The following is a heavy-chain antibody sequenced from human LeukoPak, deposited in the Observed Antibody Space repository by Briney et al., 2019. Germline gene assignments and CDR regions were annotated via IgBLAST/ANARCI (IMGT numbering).Heavy chain of an antibody. CDR3: ARGRQLVRY. V-gene: IGHV3-48*01. Sequence: PGGSLRLSCAASGFTFSSYSMNWVRQAPGKGLEWVSYISSSSSTIYYADSVKGRFTISRDNAKNSLYLQMNSLRAEDTAVYYCARGRQLVRYWGQGTLVTVSS. D-gene: IGHD6-13*01. J-gene: IGHJ4*02. CDR2: ISSSSSTI. CDR1: GFTFSSYS.